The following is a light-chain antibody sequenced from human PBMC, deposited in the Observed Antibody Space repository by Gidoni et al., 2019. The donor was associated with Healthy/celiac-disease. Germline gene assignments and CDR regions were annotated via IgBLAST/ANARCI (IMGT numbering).Light chain of an antibody. J-gene: IGKJ2*01. Sequence: DIQMTQSPSTLSASVGDRVTITCRASQSISSWLAWYQQKPGKAPKLLIYKASSLESGVPSRFSGSGSGTEFTLTISSLQPDDFATYYCQQYNSIMYTFGQXTKLEIK. CDR1: QSISSW. V-gene: IGKV1-5*03. CDR3: QQYNSIMYT. CDR2: KAS.